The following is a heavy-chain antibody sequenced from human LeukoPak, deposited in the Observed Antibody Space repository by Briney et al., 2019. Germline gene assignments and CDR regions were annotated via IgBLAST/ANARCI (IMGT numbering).Heavy chain of an antibody. Sequence: GASVKVSCKASGGTFSSYTISWVRQAPGQGLEWMGGIIPIFGTANYAQKFQGRVTITTDESTSTAYMELSSLRSEDTAVYYCARDGDSSGYYALDYWGQGTLVTVPS. CDR2: IIPIFGTA. D-gene: IGHD3-22*01. J-gene: IGHJ4*02. CDR3: ARDGDSSGYYALDY. V-gene: IGHV1-69*05. CDR1: GGTFSSYT.